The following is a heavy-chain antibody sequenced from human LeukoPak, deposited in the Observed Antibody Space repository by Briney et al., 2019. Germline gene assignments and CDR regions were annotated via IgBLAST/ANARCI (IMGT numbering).Heavy chain of an antibody. D-gene: IGHD3-22*01. CDR3: AKSLDYYDSSGYSAYLDY. J-gene: IGHJ4*02. CDR2: ISGSGGST. CDR1: GFTFSSYA. Sequence: GGSLRLSCAASGFTFSSYAMSWVRQAPGKGLEWVSAISGSGGSTYYADSVKGRFTISRDNSKNTLYLQMNSLRAEDTAVYYCAKSLDYYDSSGYSAYLDYWGQGTLVTVSS. V-gene: IGHV3-23*01.